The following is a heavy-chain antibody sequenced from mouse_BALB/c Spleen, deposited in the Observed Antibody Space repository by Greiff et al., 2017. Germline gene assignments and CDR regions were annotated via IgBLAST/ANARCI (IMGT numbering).Heavy chain of an antibody. J-gene: IGHJ3*01. D-gene: IGHD2-4*01. Sequence: EVKLVESGGDLVKPGGSLKLSCAASGFTFSSYGMSWVRQTPDKRLEWVATISSGGSYTYYPDSVKGRFTLAGDSTRKTLFLLMSRLTSEATATYCCAGHDCGEAWFAYWGQGTLVTVSA. CDR2: ISSGGSYT. CDR1: GFTFSSYG. CDR3: AGHDCGEAWFAY. V-gene: IGHV5-6*01.